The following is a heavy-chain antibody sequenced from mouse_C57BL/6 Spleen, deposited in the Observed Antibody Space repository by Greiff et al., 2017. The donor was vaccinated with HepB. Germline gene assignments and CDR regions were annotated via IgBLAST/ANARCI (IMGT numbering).Heavy chain of an antibody. D-gene: IGHD2-3*01. CDR2: IDPETGGT. Sequence: QVHVKQSGAELVRPGASVTLSCKASGYTFTDYEMHWVKQTPVHGLEWIGAIDPETGGTAYNQKFKGKAILTADKSSSTAYMELRSLTSEDSAVYYCTRSGDVYYLFAYWGQGTLVTVSA. CDR3: TRSGDVYYLFAY. J-gene: IGHJ3*01. CDR1: GYTFTDYE. V-gene: IGHV1-15*01.